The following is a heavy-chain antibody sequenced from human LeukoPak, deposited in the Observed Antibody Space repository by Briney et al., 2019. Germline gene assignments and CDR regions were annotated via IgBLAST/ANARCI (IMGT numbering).Heavy chain of an antibody. CDR3: ARVWELSFDY. CDR2: MYSGGST. J-gene: IGHJ4*02. Sequence: GGSLRLSCAASGFTVTTDHMSWVRQAPGKGLEWVSVMYSGGSTNHADSVKGRFTISRDNSKNTVHLQMNSLRAEDTAVYYCARVWELSFDYWGQGTLVTVSS. V-gene: IGHV3-53*01. D-gene: IGHD1-26*01. CDR1: GFTVTTDH.